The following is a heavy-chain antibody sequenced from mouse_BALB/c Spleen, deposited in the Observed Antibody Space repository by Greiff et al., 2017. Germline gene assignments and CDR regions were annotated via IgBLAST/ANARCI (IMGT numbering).Heavy chain of an antibody. CDR2: ISSGGSYT. V-gene: IGHV5-9-4*01. D-gene: IGHD1-1*01. J-gene: IGHJ3*01. Sequence: EVKLQESGGGLVKPGGSLKLSCAASGFTFSSYAMSWVRQSPEKRLEWVAEISSGGSYTYYPDTVTGRFTISRDNAKNTLYLEMSSLRSEDTAMYYCARDGSPSWFAYWGQGTLVTVSA. CDR1: GFTFSSYA. CDR3: ARDGSPSWFAY.